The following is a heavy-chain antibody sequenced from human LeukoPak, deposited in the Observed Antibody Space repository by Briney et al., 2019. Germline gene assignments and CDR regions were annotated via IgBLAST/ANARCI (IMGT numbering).Heavy chain of an antibody. CDR2: IYYSGST. J-gene: IGHJ3*02. CDR3: ARPGHLSPKTQDAIDI. D-gene: IGHD3-16*02. V-gene: IGHV4-39*01. CDR1: GGSISSSSYY. Sequence: SETLSLTCTVSGGSISSSSYYWGWIRQPPGKGLEWIRSIYYSGSTYYNPSLKSRVTISVDTSKNQFSLKLSSVTAADTAVYYCARPGHLSPKTQDAIDIWGQGTMVTVSS.